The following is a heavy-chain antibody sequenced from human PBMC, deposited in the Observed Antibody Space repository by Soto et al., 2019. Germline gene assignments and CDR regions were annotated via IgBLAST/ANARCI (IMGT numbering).Heavy chain of an antibody. CDR3: ARGGLWGYCGSNTCHNSFDH. Sequence: ALSLTCHVSGGSINRGGYSWSWIRQPPGKGLEWVGYIYQSGSTYYNPSLRSRLTISIDRSKNQFSLKLTSVTAADTAVYYCARGGLWGYCGSNTCHNSFDHWGQGTLVTVS. D-gene: IGHD2-2*01. CDR1: GGSINRGGYS. V-gene: IGHV4-30-2*01. J-gene: IGHJ4*02. CDR2: IYQSGST.